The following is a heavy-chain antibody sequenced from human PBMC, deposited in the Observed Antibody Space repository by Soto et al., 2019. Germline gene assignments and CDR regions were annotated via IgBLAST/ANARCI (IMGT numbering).Heavy chain of an antibody. CDR2: IDHSGHT. Sequence: QVQIQESGPGLVKPSGTLSLACSVSSVSVSGSYWCAWVRQPPGKGLEWIGEIDHSGHTNYNPSLKSRVTMSLDNSKNQFSLNLRSVTAADTAVYYCARSNWIYVRTLDYWGQGTQVIVSS. V-gene: IGHV4-4*02. CDR1: SVSVSGSYW. CDR3: ARSNWIYVRTLDY. J-gene: IGHJ4*02. D-gene: IGHD1-7*01.